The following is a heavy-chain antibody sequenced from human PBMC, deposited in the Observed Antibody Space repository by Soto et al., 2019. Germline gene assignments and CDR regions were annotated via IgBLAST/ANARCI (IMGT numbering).Heavy chain of an antibody. Sequence: SETLSLTCTVSGGSISSYYWSWIRQPPGKGLEWIGYIYYSGSTNYNPSLKSRVTISVDTSKNQFSLKLSSVTAADTAVYYCARGGLYDFCSCYSPKHNMDVWGKATTVTVS. J-gene: IGHJ6*03. V-gene: IGHV4-59*01. CDR2: IYYSGST. CDR3: ARGGLYDFCSCYSPKHNMDV. CDR1: GGSISSYY. D-gene: IGHD3-3*01.